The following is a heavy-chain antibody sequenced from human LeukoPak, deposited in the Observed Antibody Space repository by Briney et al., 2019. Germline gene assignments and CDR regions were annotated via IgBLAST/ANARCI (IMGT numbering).Heavy chain of an antibody. J-gene: IGHJ4*02. CDR1: GFTFSSYE. CDR2: ISSSGSTI. Sequence: PGGSLRLSCAASGFTFSSYEMNWVRQAPGKGLEWVSYISSSGSTIYYADSVKGRFTISRDSSKNTLHLQMNSLRADDTAVYYCAKGFNWNYPHYFDYWGQGTLVTVSS. CDR3: AKGFNWNYPHYFDY. D-gene: IGHD1-7*01. V-gene: IGHV3-48*03.